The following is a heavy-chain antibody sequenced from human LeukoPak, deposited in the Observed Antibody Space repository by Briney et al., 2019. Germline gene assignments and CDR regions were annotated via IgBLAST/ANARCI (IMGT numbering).Heavy chain of an antibody. V-gene: IGHV3-48*04. CDR2: ISSSSST. D-gene: IGHD3-10*01. J-gene: IGHJ4*02. CDR3: VRDCINSRGFDY. Sequence: PGGSLRLSCAASGFTFSGYSMNWVRQAPGKGLEWVSYISSSSSTYYADSVKGRIAISRDNAENSLYLQMNNLRAEDTAVYYCVRDCINSRGFDYWGQGTLVSVSS. CDR1: GFTFSGYS.